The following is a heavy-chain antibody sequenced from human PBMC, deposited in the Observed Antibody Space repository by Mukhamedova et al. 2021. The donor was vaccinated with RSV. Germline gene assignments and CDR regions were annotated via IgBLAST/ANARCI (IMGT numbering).Heavy chain of an antibody. Sequence: VRQAPGKGLEWVGRIKSKTDGGTTDHAAPVKGRFTISRDDSKNTLYLQMNSLKTEDTAVYYCTTEGTVRGVAGLKGEVYFDSWG. V-gene: IGHV3-15*01. D-gene: IGHD3-10*01. CDR3: TTEGTVRGVAGLKGEVYFDS. CDR2: IKSKTDGGTT. J-gene: IGHJ4*01.